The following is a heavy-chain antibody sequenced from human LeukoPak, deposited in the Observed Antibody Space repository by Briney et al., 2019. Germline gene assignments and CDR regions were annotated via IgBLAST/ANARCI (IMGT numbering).Heavy chain of an antibody. V-gene: IGHV1-69*05. CDR3: ARYDSSGYYGIDY. Sequence: ASVKVSCKASGGTFSSYAISWVRQAPGQGLEWMGGIIPIFGTANYAQKFQGRVTITTDESTSTAYMELRSLRSDDTAVYYCARYDSSGYYGIDYWGQGTLVTVSS. CDR1: GGTFSSYA. D-gene: IGHD3-22*01. J-gene: IGHJ4*02. CDR2: IIPIFGTA.